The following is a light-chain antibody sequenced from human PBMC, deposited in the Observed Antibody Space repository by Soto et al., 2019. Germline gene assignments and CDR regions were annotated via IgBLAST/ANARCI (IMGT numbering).Light chain of an antibody. CDR3: QQRHMWPIT. CDR2: GAS. Sequence: EVMMTQSPATLSVSPGERATLSCRASQSVSEYLAWYQQKPGQAPRLLIYGASTRATGIPARFSGSGSGTEFTLTISSLEPEDSAVYYCQQRHMWPITFGQGTRLEI. J-gene: IGKJ5*01. CDR1: QSVSEY. V-gene: IGKV3-15*01.